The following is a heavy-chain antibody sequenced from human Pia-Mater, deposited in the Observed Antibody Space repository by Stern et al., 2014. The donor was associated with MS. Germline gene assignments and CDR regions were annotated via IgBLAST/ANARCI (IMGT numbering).Heavy chain of an antibody. J-gene: IGHJ5*01. CDR1: GGTFSDNA. CDR3: ARGAYCGGDCYWGWFDS. D-gene: IGHD2-21*02. CDR2: INPIFGAA. Sequence: VQLVESGAEVKKPGSSVKVSCKGSGGTFSDNAFSWVRQAPGQGLEWMGGINPIFGAADYAQNFQGRVTITADESTSTVYMEMSSLRSEDTAVYHCARGAYCGGDCYWGWFDSWGQGTLVTVSS. V-gene: IGHV1-69*01.